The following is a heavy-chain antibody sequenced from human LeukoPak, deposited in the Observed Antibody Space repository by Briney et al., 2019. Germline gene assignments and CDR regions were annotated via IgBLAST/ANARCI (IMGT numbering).Heavy chain of an antibody. Sequence: GESLKISCKASGYTFTNYWIGWVRHTPGKGLEWRGIIHPGDSDTRYRTSCQGQVTMSVDESTSTAYLHWTSLKASDTAIYYCARHAGYCTGGKCYSFYYFDYWGQGTLVTVSS. V-gene: IGHV5-51*01. CDR2: IHPGDSDT. CDR3: ARHAGYCTGGKCYSFYYFDY. D-gene: IGHD2-15*01. CDR1: GYTFTNYW. J-gene: IGHJ4*02.